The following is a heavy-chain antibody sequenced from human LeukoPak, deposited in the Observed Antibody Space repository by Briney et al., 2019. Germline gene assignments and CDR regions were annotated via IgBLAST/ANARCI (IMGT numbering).Heavy chain of an antibody. CDR1: GGSISSYY. J-gene: IGHJ4*02. Sequence: PSETLSLTCTVSGGSISSYYWSWIRQPPGKGLEWVGYIYYSGSTNYNPSLKSRVTISVDTSKNQFSLKLSSVTAADTAVYYWARGRRHSGWYDYWGQGTLVTVSS. CDR2: IYYSGST. D-gene: IGHD6-19*01. CDR3: ARGRRHSGWYDY. V-gene: IGHV4-59*01.